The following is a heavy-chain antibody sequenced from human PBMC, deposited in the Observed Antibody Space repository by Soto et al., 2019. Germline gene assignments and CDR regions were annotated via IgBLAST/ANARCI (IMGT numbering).Heavy chain of an antibody. CDR3: ARGIQLELPYYYMDV. J-gene: IGHJ6*03. D-gene: IGHD1-7*01. V-gene: IGHV1-18*01. Sequence: ASVKVSCKASGHTFTSYGISWVRQAPGQGLEWMGWISAYNGNTNYAQKLQGRVTMTTDTSTSTAYMELRSLRSDDTAVYYCARGIQLELPYYYMDVWGKGTTVTVSS. CDR2: ISAYNGNT. CDR1: GHTFTSYG.